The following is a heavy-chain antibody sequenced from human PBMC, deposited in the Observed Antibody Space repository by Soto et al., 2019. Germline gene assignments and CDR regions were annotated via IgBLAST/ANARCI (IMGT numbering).Heavy chain of an antibody. Sequence: GASVKVSCKASGYTITSYGRSWVRQSQGKGLEWMGWISAYNGNTNYAQKLQGRVTMTTDTSTSTAYMELRSLRSDDTAVYYCARDWAVAGPLDNWGQGTLVTVSS. CDR2: ISAYNGNT. CDR3: ARDWAVAGPLDN. CDR1: GYTITSYG. J-gene: IGHJ4*02. D-gene: IGHD6-13*01. V-gene: IGHV1-18*01.